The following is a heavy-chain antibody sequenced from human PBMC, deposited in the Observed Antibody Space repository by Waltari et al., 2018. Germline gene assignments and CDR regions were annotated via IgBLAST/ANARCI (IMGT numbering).Heavy chain of an antibody. Sequence: QVQLQESGPGLVKPSETLSLTCTVSGGSISSYYWSWIRQPPGKGLEWIGYIYYSGSTNYNPSLKSRVTISVDTSKNQFSLKLSSVTAADTAVYYCARYQGRTFDYWGQGTLVTVSS. J-gene: IGHJ4*02. CDR1: GGSISSYY. D-gene: IGHD2-2*01. CDR3: ARYQGRTFDY. V-gene: IGHV4-59*01. CDR2: IYYSGST.